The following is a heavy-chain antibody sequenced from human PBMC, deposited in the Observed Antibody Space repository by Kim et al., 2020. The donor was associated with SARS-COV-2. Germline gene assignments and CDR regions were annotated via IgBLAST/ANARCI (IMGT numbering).Heavy chain of an antibody. CDR3: ARYFSGFDY. J-gene: IGHJ4*02. D-gene: IGHD3-9*01. Sequence: TGSTTYNPSLKTRLTISVDRSKNQISLKLSSVTAADTAIYYCARYFSGFDYWGQGALVTVSS. V-gene: IGHV4-59*01. CDR2: TGST.